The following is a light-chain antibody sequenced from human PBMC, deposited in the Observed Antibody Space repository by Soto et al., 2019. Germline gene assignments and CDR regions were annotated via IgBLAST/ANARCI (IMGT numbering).Light chain of an antibody. CDR3: QQYDDLPRT. Sequence: DIQMTQSPSSLSASVGDRVTITCQASQDISNNLHWYQVKPGKAPKLLSYDASNLETGVPSRFSGSGSGTDFTFTINSLQPEDVATYYCQQYDDLPRTFGQRTKLQIK. J-gene: IGKJ2*01. CDR2: DAS. V-gene: IGKV1-33*01. CDR1: QDISNN.